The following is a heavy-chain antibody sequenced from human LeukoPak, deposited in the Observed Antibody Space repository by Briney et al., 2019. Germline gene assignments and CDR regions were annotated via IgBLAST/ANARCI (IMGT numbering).Heavy chain of an antibody. V-gene: IGHV1-69*13. CDR2: IIPIFGTA. J-gene: IGHJ4*02. D-gene: IGHD5-18*01. CDR1: GGTFSSYA. Sequence: ASVKVSCKASGGTFSSYAISWVRQAPGQGLEWMGGIIPIFGTANYAQKFQGRVTITADESTSTAYMELSSLRAEDTAVYYCAPGAMATTILSRGYYFDYWGQGTLVTVSS. CDR3: APGAMATTILSRGYYFDY.